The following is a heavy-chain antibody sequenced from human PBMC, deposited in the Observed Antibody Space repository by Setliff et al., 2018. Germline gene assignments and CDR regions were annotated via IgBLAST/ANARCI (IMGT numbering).Heavy chain of an antibody. D-gene: IGHD1-1*01. CDR3: AIAPGREDYYYMDV. Sequence: SETLSLTCVVDGMSFSEHYWAWIRQSPGKGLEWIGEISHTGSTNYNPSLKSRVTISINTSKKQFSLMMNSVTAADTGVYYCAIAPGREDYYYMDVWGKGTKVTVSS. CDR1: GMSFSEHY. V-gene: IGHV4-34*01. CDR2: ISHTGST. J-gene: IGHJ6*03.